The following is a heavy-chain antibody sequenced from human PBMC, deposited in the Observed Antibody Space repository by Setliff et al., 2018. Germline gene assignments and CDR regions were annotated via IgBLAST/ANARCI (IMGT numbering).Heavy chain of an antibody. D-gene: IGHD4-17*01. CDR3: ARDPNGDYVGAFDP. V-gene: IGHV3-21*04. CDR2: LSSTGDDI. J-gene: IGHJ5*02. CDR1: GSSLNSFR. Sequence: RASLSRSCAASGSSLNSFRMTCIRQPPGKGLEWVSSLSSTGDDIYYGDPVKGRFTIARDTSVNTLYLLMNSLRGEDTASYYCARDPNGDYVGAFDPWGQGILVTVSS.